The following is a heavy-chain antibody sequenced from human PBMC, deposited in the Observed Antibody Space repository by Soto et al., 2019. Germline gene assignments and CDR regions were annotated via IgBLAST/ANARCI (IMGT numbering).Heavy chain of an antibody. CDR3: ARSIWGPRRLNRMAV. Sequence: ESGPTLVNPTETLTVTCTFSGFSLASPGMCVSWIRQSPGKALEWLALIERDDDDKYYSTSLKTRLTISKDTRKNQVVLTMANMDPADTATYYCARSIWGPRRLNRMAVSGQGTTVIGS. CDR2: IERDDDDK. V-gene: IGHV2-70*13. D-gene: IGHD7-27*01. CDR1: GFSLASPGMC. J-gene: IGHJ6*02.